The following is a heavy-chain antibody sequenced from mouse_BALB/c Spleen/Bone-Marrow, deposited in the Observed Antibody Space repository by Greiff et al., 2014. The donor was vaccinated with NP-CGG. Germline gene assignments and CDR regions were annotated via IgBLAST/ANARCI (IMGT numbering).Heavy chain of an antibody. V-gene: IGHV14-3*02. Sequence: EVKLMESGAELVKPGASVKLSCTASGFNIKDTYMHWVKQRPEQGLEWIGRIDPANGNTKYDPKFQGKATITADTSSNTAYLQLSSPTSEDTAVYYCARGGRWSYAMDYWGQGTSVTVSS. CDR3: ARGGRWSYAMDY. J-gene: IGHJ4*01. CDR2: IDPANGNT. CDR1: GFNIKDTY. D-gene: IGHD2-3*01.